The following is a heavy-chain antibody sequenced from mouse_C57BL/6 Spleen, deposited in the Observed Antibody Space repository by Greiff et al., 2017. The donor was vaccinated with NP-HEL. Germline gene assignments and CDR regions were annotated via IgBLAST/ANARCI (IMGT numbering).Heavy chain of an antibody. CDR3: TREGIYYYGSSSFAY. V-gene: IGHV5-9-1*02. CDR1: GFTFSSSA. J-gene: IGHJ3*01. CDR2: ISSGGDYI. Sequence: EVQRVESGEGLVKPGGSLKLSCAASGFTFSSSAMSWVRQTPEKRLEWVAYISSGGDYIYYADTVKGRFTLSRDNARNTLYLQMSSLKSEDTAMYYCTREGIYYYGSSSFAYWGQGTLVTVAA. D-gene: IGHD1-1*01.